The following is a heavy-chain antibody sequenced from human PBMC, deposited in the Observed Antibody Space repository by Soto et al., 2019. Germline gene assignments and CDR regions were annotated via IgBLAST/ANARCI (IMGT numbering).Heavy chain of an antibody. CDR2: IKQDGSEK. CDR3: ARNYLYYYDRSGSWSWFDP. J-gene: IGHJ5*02. V-gene: IGHV3-7*01. CDR1: GFTFSSFW. Sequence: GGSMRLSSAASGFTFSSFWMSWVRQAPGKGLEWVANIKQDGSEKYYVDSVKGRFTISRDNAKNSLYLQMNSLRAEDTAVYYCARNYLYYYDRSGSWSWFDPWGQGTLVTVSS. D-gene: IGHD3-22*01.